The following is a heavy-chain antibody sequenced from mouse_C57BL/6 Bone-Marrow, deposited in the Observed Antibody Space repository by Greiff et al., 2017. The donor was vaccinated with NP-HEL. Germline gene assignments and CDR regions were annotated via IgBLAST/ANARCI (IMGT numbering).Heavy chain of an antibody. CDR1: GYTFTSYG. V-gene: IGHV1-81*01. D-gene: IGHD6-1*01. CDR2: IYPRSGNT. Sequence: QVQLQQSGAELARPGASVKLSCKASGYTFTSYGISWVKQRTGQGLEWIGEIYPRSGNTYYNEKFKGKATLTADKSSSTAYMELRSLTSEDSAVYFCARDDSRYFDVWGTGTTVTVSS. J-gene: IGHJ1*03. CDR3: ARDDSRYFDV.